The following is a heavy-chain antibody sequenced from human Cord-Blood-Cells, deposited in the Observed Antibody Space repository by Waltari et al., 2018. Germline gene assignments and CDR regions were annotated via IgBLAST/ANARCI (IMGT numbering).Heavy chain of an antibody. CDR1: GYTFTSYA. CDR2: TNAGNGNT. CDR3: ARDGANYGDFDY. D-gene: IGHD4-17*01. J-gene: IGHJ4*02. V-gene: IGHV1-3*01. Sequence: QVQLVQSGAAVKKPGASVTVSCKASGYTFTSYAMHWVRQAPGQRLEWMGWTNAGNGNTKYSQKFQGRVTITRDTSASTAYMELSSLRSEDTAVYYCARDGANYGDFDYWGQGTLVTVSS.